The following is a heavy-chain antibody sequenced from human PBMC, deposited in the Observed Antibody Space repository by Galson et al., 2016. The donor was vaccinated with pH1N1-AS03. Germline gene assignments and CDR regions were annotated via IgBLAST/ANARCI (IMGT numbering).Heavy chain of an antibody. CDR1: GYSFTKNW. D-gene: IGHD1-26*01. Sequence: SGAEVKKPGESLKISCKGSGYSFTKNWFGWVRQMPGKGLEWMGFIYPIDSDTRYSPAFKGQVTISVDKSINTAYLQWSSRKAADTAMYFCPRHREDQVLSSPMDVWGRGTTVIVSS. J-gene: IGHJ6*02. CDR2: IYPIDSDT. V-gene: IGHV5-51*01. CDR3: PRHREDQVLSSPMDV.